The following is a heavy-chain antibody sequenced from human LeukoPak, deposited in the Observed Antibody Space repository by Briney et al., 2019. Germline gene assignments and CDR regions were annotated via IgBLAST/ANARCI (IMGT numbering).Heavy chain of an antibody. D-gene: IGHD6-13*01. CDR2: IWYDGSNK. J-gene: IGHJ6*02. CDR1: GFTFSSYA. V-gene: IGHV3-33*08. CDR3: ARDGQQLAPYAMDV. Sequence: GGSLRLSCAASGFTFSSYAMSWVRQAPGKGLEWLAQIWYDGSNKYYVDSVKGRFTTSRDNSKNTVYLQMNSLRAEDTAVYFCARDGQQLAPYAMDVWGQGTTVTVSS.